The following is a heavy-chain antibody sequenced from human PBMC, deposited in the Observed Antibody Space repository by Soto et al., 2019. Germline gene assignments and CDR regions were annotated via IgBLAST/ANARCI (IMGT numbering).Heavy chain of an antibody. CDR2: ISGSAGST. CDR1: GFTFSSYA. CDR3: ASNMVFGEYGLDV. V-gene: IGHV3-23*01. J-gene: IGHJ6*02. D-gene: IGHD3-10*02. Sequence: GGSPRLSCAASGFTFSSYAMSWVRQAPGKGLEWVSAISGSAGSTYYADSVKGRFTISRDNSKNALYLQMNSLRAEDTAVYYCASNMVFGEYGLDVWGQGTTVTVSS.